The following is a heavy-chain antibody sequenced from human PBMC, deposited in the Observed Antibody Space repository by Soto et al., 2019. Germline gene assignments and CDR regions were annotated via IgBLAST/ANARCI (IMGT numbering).Heavy chain of an antibody. Sequence: QVQLVQSGAEVKKPGSSVRVSCKASGDTFSNYAINWVRQAPGQGLEWMGGFIPMFDAANYAQNFRGRVTITADESTSTAYMELGGLSSEDTAMYYCAIKAESYGFDIWGQGTLVTVSS. CDR1: GDTFSNYA. CDR2: FIPMFDAA. V-gene: IGHV1-69*01. D-gene: IGHD3-10*01. CDR3: AIKAESYGFDI. J-gene: IGHJ3*02.